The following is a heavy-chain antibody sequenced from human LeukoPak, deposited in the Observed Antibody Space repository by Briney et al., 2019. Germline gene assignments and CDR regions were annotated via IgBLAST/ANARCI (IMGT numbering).Heavy chain of an antibody. D-gene: IGHD1-26*01. CDR2: INWNGGST. V-gene: IGHV3-20*04. CDR1: GFTFDNYG. Sequence: GGSLTLSCAASGFTFDNYGMSWVRQAPGKGLEWVYGINWNGGSTGYADSVKGRFTIYRDNAKNSLYLQMNSLRAEDTALYYCARGYSGSYAYWGQGTLVTVSS. J-gene: IGHJ4*02. CDR3: ARGYSGSYAY.